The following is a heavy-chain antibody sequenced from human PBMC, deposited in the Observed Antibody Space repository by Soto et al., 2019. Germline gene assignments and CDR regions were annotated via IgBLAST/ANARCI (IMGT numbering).Heavy chain of an antibody. D-gene: IGHD6-19*01. J-gene: IGHJ4*02. CDR3: AKDPDFGSGWYFDY. Sequence: HPGGSLRLSCAASGFTFSSYAMSWVRQAPGKGLEWVSAISGSGGSTYYADSVKGQFTISRDNSKNTLYLQMNSLRAEDTAVYYCAKDPDFGSGWYFDYWGQGTLVTVSS. CDR2: ISGSGGST. CDR1: GFTFSSYA. V-gene: IGHV3-23*01.